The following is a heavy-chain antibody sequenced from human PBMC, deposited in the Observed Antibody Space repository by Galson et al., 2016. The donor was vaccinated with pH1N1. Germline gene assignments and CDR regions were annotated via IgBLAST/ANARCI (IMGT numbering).Heavy chain of an antibody. J-gene: IGHJ2*01. CDR1: GGTFGSYG. CDR3: AREDYYDTDLSDWYFDL. CDR2: IIPIFNTV. Sequence: SVKVSCKASGGTFGSYGINWVRQAPGQGLEWMGGIIPIFNTVKYAQNFQGRVTFTADESTTTAYMELSSLRSEDTAMYYCAREDYYDTDLSDWYFDLWGRGTLLTVSS. D-gene: IGHD3-22*01. V-gene: IGHV1-69*13.